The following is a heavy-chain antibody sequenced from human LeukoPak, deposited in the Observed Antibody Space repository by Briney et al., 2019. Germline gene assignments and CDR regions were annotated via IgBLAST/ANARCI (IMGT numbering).Heavy chain of an antibody. J-gene: IGHJ5*02. Sequence: SQTLSLTCTVSGGSISSGDYYWSWIRQPPGKGLEWIGYTYYRGSTHYNPSLKNRVSISVDTSKNQFSLNLSSVTAADTAVYYCARPYYYDSRIDPWGQGTLVTVSS. CDR1: GGSISSGDYY. CDR3: ARPYYYDSRIDP. CDR2: TYYRGST. D-gene: IGHD3-22*01. V-gene: IGHV4-30-4*01.